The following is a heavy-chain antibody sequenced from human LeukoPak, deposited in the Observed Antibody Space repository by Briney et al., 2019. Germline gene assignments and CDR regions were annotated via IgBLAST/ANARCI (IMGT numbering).Heavy chain of an antibody. CDR1: GFTFSSYS. D-gene: IGHD6-6*01. J-gene: IGHJ4*02. CDR2: ISSSSSYI. V-gene: IGHV3-21*01. Sequence: GGSLRLSCAASGFTFSSYSMNWVRQAPGKGLEWVSSISSSSSYIYYADSVKGRFTISRDNAKNSLYLQMNSLRAEDTAVYYCARVLIAARPRGVGYWGQGTLVTVSS. CDR3: ARVLIAARPRGVGY.